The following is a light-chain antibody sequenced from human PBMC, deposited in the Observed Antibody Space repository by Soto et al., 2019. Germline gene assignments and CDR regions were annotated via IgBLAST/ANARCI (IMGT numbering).Light chain of an antibody. J-gene: IGLJ3*02. CDR2: EVT. Sequence: QSVLTQPASVSGSPGQSITISCTGTSSDIGGYDFVSWYQQHPAKAPRLIISEVTNRPSGVSNRFSGSKSGNTASLTISGLQVEDEADYFCRSFTSRDTLVFGGGTKLTVL. CDR3: RSFTSRDTLV. V-gene: IGLV2-14*01. CDR1: SSDIGGYDF.